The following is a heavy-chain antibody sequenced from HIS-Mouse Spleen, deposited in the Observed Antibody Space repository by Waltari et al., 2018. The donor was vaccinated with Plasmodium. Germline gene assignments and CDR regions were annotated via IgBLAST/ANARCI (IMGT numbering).Heavy chain of an antibody. CDR3: AKDRRSSSWYVDY. Sequence: QVQLVESGGGVVQPGRSLRLSCAASGFTFSSYGMHWVRQAPGKGRGWVAVISYDGSNKYYAESVKGRVTISRENSKNTLYLKMNSLRAEDTAVYYCAKDRRSSSWYVDYWGQGTLVTVSS. J-gene: IGHJ4*02. D-gene: IGHD6-13*01. CDR2: ISYDGSNK. V-gene: IGHV3-30*18. CDR1: GFTFSSYG.